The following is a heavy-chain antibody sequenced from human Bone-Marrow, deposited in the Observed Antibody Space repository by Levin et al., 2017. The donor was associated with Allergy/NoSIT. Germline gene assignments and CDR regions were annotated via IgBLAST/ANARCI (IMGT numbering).Heavy chain of an antibody. Sequence: SGGSLRLSCEASGFKFNTYAMHWVRQAPGKGLEWLAVISFDGSYIYYEDSVKGRFTITRDNSKNTLYLQMNSLGGEDTAVYYCAKDGGGLLWVGEILDAFDVWGQGTLVTVS. CDR3: AKDGGGLLWVGEILDAFDV. D-gene: IGHD3-10*01. J-gene: IGHJ3*01. CDR1: GFKFNTYA. V-gene: IGHV3-30*18. CDR2: ISFDGSYI.